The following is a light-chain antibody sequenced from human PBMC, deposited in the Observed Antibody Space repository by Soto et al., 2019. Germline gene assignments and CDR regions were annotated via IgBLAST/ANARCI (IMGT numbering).Light chain of an antibody. Sequence: DIQMTHSPSTLSASVGDRVTITCRSSQSISDWLAWYQQKPGKAPKLLIYDASGLESGVPSRFSGSGSGKEFTLTISRLQPDDYATYYCKQYNGFYQAFGHGRKV. CDR3: KQYNGFYQA. CDR1: QSISDW. CDR2: DAS. J-gene: IGKJ1*01. V-gene: IGKV1-5*01.